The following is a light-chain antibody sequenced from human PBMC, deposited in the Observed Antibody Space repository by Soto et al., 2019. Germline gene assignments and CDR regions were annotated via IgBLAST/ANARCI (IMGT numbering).Light chain of an antibody. CDR3: AAWDDSLSGQV. Sequence: SVLTQPSSASGTPGQRVTISCSGSSSNIGSNFVYWYQQLPGTAPKLLIHRNNQRPSGVPDRFSGSKSGTSASLAISGLRSEDEADYYCAAWDDSLSGQVFGTGTKLTVL. V-gene: IGLV1-47*01. J-gene: IGLJ1*01. CDR1: SSNIGSNF. CDR2: RNN.